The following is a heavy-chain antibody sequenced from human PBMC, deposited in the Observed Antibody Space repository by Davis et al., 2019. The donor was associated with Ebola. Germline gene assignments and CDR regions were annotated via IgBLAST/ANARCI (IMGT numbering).Heavy chain of an antibody. D-gene: IGHD2-15*01. Sequence: ASVKVSCKASGYTFTSYAMHWVRQAPGQRLEWMGRINAGNGNTKYPQKFQGRLTIPRDTSASTAYMELSSLRSEDPAVYYCARGGTAEIEGVVADTGGWFDPWGQGTLVTVSS. CDR1: GYTFTSYA. J-gene: IGHJ5*02. CDR3: ARGGTAEIEGVVADTGGWFDP. V-gene: IGHV1-3*01. CDR2: INAGNGNT.